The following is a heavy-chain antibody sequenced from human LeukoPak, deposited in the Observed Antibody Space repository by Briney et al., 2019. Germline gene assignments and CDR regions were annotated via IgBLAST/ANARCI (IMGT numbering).Heavy chain of an antibody. D-gene: IGHD3-9*01. CDR2: IYYSGST. CDR3: ARLTGYSSESWFDP. J-gene: IGHJ5*02. CDR1: GGSISSSSYY. Sequence: PSETLSLTCTVSGGSISSSSYYWGWIRQPPGKGLECIGSIYYSGSTYYNPSLKSRVTISVDTSKNQFSLKLSSVTAADTAVYYCARLTGYSSESWFDPWGQGTLVTVSS. V-gene: IGHV4-39*07.